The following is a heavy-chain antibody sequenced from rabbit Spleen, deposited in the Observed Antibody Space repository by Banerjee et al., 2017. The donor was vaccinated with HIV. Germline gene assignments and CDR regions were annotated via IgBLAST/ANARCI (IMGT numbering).Heavy chain of an antibody. D-gene: IGHD7-1*01. CDR1: GFDFSNKAV. V-gene: IGHV1S45*01. Sequence: LEESGGGLVQPEGSLALTCEASGFDFSNKAVMCWFRQAPGKGLQWIACINADSIITDCATWAKGRFSISKSSSTTVTLQMTSLTAADTATYFCARDGAGVDYSLDLWGPGTLVTVS. CDR2: INADSIIT. CDR3: ARDGAGVDYSLDL. J-gene: IGHJ4*01.